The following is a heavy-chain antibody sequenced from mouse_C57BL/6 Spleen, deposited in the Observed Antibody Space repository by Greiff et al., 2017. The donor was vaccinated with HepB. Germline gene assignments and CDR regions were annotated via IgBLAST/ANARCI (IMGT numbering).Heavy chain of an antibody. J-gene: IGHJ2*01. D-gene: IGHD1-1*01. CDR2: IYPSDSET. CDR1: GYTFTSYW. CDR3: ARSYGSSYIDY. Sequence: VKLQQPGAELVRPGSSVKLSCKASGYTFTSYWMDWVKQRPGQGLEWIGNIYPSDSETHYNQKFKDKATLTVDKSSSTAYMQLSSLTSEDSAVYYCARSYGSSYIDYWGQGTTLTVSS. V-gene: IGHV1-61*01.